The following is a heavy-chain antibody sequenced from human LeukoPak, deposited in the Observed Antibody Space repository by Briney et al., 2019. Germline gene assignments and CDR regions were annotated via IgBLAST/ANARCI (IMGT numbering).Heavy chain of an antibody. CDR1: GYTFTSYD. Sequence: ASVKDSCKATGYTFTSYDLNWVRQATGQGLEWMGWMNPNSGNTGYAQKFQGRVTMTRNTSISTAYMELSSLRSEDTAVYYCARVLDTAMVIVYWGQGTLVTVSS. J-gene: IGHJ4*02. D-gene: IGHD5-18*01. CDR3: ARVLDTAMVIVY. V-gene: IGHV1-8*01. CDR2: MNPNSGNT.